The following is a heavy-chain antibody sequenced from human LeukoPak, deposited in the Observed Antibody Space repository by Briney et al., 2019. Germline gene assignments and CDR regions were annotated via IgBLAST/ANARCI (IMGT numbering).Heavy chain of an antibody. J-gene: IGHJ4*02. D-gene: IGHD2-8*01. Sequence: GAAVKVSCKASGYTFTGYFIHWVRQAPGQGLEWMGWINPDSGGTSYAQKFQGRVTMTRDMSTNTAYMELRSLRSDDTAVYYCAGSLGYCTSNVCYLKYWGQGTLVTVSS. CDR3: AGSLGYCTSNVCYLKY. CDR2: INPDSGGT. CDR1: GYTFTGYF. V-gene: IGHV1-2*02.